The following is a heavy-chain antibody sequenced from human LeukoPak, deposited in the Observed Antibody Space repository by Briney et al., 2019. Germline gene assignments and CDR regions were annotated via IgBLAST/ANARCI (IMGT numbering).Heavy chain of an antibody. D-gene: IGHD2-2*01. Sequence: GGSLRLSCAASGFTFRSHSMNWVRQAPGKGLEWVSSISSSSSYIYYADSVKGRFTISRDNAKNSLYLQMNSLRAEDTAVYYCARDIVVVPLVMGWFDPWGQGTLVTVSS. J-gene: IGHJ5*02. CDR1: GFTFRSHS. V-gene: IGHV3-21*04. CDR2: ISSSSSYI. CDR3: ARDIVVVPLVMGWFDP.